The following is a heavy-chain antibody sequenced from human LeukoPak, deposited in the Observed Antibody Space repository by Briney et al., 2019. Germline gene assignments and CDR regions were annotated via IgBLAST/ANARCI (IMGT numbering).Heavy chain of an antibody. D-gene: IGHD1-26*01. V-gene: IGHV4-39*07. CDR2: IYYGGST. J-gene: IGHJ5*02. Sequence: SETLSLTCTVSGGSISTNSYFWAWMRQSPGKGLEWVGSIYYGGSTHYNPALKRRVAISMDTSKNRFSLRLPSVTAADTAMYYCARDSGRYYEYNWFHPWGQETLVTVSS. CDR1: GGSISTNSYF. CDR3: ARDSGRYYEYNWFHP.